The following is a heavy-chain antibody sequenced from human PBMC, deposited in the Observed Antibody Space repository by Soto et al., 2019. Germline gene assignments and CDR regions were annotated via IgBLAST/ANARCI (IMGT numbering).Heavy chain of an antibody. J-gene: IGHJ4*02. CDR3: ARGRYGDY. V-gene: IGHV1-18*01. Sequence: QVHLVQSGAEVKKPGASVKVSCKGSGYGFTTYGITWVRQAPGQGLEWMAWISAHNGNTNYAQKLQGRVTVARDTSTSTAYMELTSLRSDVSAVYYGARGRYGDYWGQGALVTVSS. CDR2: ISAHNGNT. CDR1: GYGFTTYG. D-gene: IGHD1-1*01.